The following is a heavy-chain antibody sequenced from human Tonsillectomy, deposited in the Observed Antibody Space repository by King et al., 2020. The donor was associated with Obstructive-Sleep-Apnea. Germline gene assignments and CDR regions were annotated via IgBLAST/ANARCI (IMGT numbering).Heavy chain of an antibody. V-gene: IGHV3-30*04. Sequence: QLVQSGGGVVQPGRSLRLSCAASGFTFSSYAMHWVRQAPGKGLEWVAVISYDGSNKYYADSVKGRFTISRDNSKNTLYLQMNSLRAEDTAVYYCARDWRLAYSRSPVLNWYFDLWGRGTLVTVSS. J-gene: IGHJ2*01. CDR1: GFTFSSYA. CDR3: ARDWRLAYSRSPVLNWYFDL. D-gene: IGHD6-6*01. CDR2: ISYDGSNK.